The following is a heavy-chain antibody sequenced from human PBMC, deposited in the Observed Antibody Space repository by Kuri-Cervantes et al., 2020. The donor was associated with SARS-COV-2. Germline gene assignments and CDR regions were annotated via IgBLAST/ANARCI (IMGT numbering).Heavy chain of an antibody. CDR1: GINFNNYG. J-gene: IGHJ5*02. Sequence: LPLTCAASGINFNNYGMNWVRPAPGKGLEWVAAISYDGSLTYYADSVKGRFTISKDNSKTNLYLQMNSLKIEDTAVYSCAKGRILHLTMVTASSNFDPWGRGTLVTVSS. CDR3: AKGRILHLTMVTASSNFDP. D-gene: IGHD4-17*01. V-gene: IGHV3-30*18. CDR2: ISYDGSLT.